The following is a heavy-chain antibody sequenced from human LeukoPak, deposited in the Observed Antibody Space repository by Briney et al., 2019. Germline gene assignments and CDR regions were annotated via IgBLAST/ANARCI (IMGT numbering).Heavy chain of an antibody. CDR2: ISYDGSNK. CDR3: ARDPSTYSYDSSGFFDY. J-gene: IGHJ4*02. V-gene: IGHV3-30-3*01. D-gene: IGHD3-22*01. Sequence: GGSLRLSCAASGFTFSSYAMHWVRQAPGKGLEWVAVISYDGSNKYYADSVKGRFTISRDNSKNTLYLQMNSLRAEDTAVYYCARDPSTYSYDSSGFFDYWGQGTLVTVSS. CDR1: GFTFSSYA.